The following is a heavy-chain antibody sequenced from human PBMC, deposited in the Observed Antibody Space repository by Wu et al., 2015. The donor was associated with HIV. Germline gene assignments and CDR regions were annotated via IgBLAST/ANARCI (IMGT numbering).Heavy chain of an antibody. Sequence: QVQLVQSGAEVKKPGASVKVSCKASGYTLTSYGISWVRQAPGQGLEWMGWISAYNGNTNYAQKLQGRVTMTTDTSTSTAYMELRSLRSDDTAVYYCARSLIRGYCSGGSCQGWFDPWGQGTLVTVSS. D-gene: IGHD2-15*01. CDR1: GYTLTSYG. J-gene: IGHJ5*02. V-gene: IGHV1-18*01. CDR3: ARSLIRGYCSGGSCQGWFDP. CDR2: ISAYNGNT.